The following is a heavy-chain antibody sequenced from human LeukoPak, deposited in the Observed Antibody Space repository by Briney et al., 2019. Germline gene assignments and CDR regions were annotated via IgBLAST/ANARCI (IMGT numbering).Heavy chain of an antibody. CDR2: ISRASESI. V-gene: IGHV3-21*01. D-gene: IGHD6-13*01. J-gene: IGHJ3*02. CDR3: ARLNSSPKGAFDI. Sequence: GGPLRLSCEASGFNFNTYSMAWVRQAPGKGLEWVSIISRASESIFYADSVKGRFTISRDNAKNSLYLQMNSLRAEDTAVYYCARLNSSPKGAFDIWGQGTMVTVSS. CDR1: GFNFNTYS.